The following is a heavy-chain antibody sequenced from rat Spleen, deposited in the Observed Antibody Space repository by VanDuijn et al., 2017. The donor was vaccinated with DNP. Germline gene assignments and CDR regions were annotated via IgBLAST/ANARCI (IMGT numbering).Heavy chain of an antibody. CDR1: GFTFSSYW. J-gene: IGHJ4*01. CDR2: ISYDGSST. Sequence: EVQLVESGGGLVQPGRSLKLSCVASGFTFSSYWMYWIRQAPKKGLEWVATISYDGSSTYYRDSVKGRFTISRDNAKSTLYLQMDSLRSEDTATYYCARHLYTYYGFPYAMDAWGQGTSVTVSS. CDR3: ARHLYTYYGFPYAMDA. V-gene: IGHV5-7*01. D-gene: IGHD1-9*01.